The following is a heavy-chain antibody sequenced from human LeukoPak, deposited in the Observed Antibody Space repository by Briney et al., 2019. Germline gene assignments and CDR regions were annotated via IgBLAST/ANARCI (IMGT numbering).Heavy chain of an antibody. CDR2: IRYDGSNK. V-gene: IGHV3-30*02. CDR3: AKDHDSGWYDY. CDR1: GFTFSSYG. J-gene: IGHJ4*02. Sequence: GGSLRLSCAASGFTFSSYGMHWVRQAPGKGLEWVAFIRYDGSNKYYADSVEGRFTISRDNSKNTLYLQMNSLRAEDTAVYYCAKDHDSGWYDYWGQGTLVTVSS. D-gene: IGHD6-19*01.